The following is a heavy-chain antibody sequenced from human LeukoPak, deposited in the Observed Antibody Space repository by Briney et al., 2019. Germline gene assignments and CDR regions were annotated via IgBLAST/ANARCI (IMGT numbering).Heavy chain of an antibody. V-gene: IGHV3-30*02. CDR1: GFTFSSYG. J-gene: IGHJ4*02. CDR3: AKDPSSRLTRYFDY. D-gene: IGHD4-11*01. Sequence: GRSLRLSCAASGFTFSSYGMHWVREAPGKGLEWGAVIHYDGSNKYYADSVKGRFTIPRDNPKNTLYLPMKSRRAEDTAVYYFAKDPSSRLTRYFDYWGQGPLVTVPS. CDR2: IHYDGSNK.